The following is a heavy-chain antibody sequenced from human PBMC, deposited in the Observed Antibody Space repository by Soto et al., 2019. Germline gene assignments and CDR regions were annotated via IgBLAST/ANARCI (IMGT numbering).Heavy chain of an antibody. V-gene: IGHV4-39*01. CDR2: VYYGGST. D-gene: IGHD3-22*01. Sequence: QLHLQESGPGLVKPSETLSPTCTVSGGSISSSSYYWGWIRQPPGKGLEWIGNVYYGGSTYYNPSLKSRVTISVETSKSQFSLKLSSVTAADTAVYYCAGGDYYHSSGYYFYYYTMDVWGQGTTVTVSS. CDR1: GGSISSSSYY. CDR3: AGGDYYHSSGYYFYYYTMDV. J-gene: IGHJ6*02.